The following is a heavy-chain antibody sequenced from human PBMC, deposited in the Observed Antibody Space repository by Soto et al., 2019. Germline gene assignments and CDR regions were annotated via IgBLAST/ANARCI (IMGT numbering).Heavy chain of an antibody. V-gene: IGHV1-18*01. D-gene: IGHD5-12*01. Sequence: QVQLVQSGAEVKKPGASVKVSCKASGYTFPCYGIPWVRQAPGQGLEWMGWASTYNGNTNFAQKLQGRVTMTTDTSTSTAYMELRSLRSDDTAGDYCARDNYDYMEYYFYYWGQGTLGTVSS. CDR3: ARDNYDYMEYYFYY. CDR2: ASTYNGNT. CDR1: GYTFPCYG. J-gene: IGHJ4*02.